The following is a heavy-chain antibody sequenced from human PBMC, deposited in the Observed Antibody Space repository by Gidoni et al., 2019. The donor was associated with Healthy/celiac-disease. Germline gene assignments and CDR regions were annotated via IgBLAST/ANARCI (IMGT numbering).Heavy chain of an antibody. Sequence: QVQLQQWGAGLLTPSETMSLTCAVYGGSFSGHYWRWIRQPPGKGLEGIGEINHSGSTNYNPSLKSRVTISVDTAKSQFSLKLSSVTAADTAVYYCARNRYYYGSGSLGGYFQHWGQGTLVTVSS. V-gene: IGHV4-34*01. CDR3: ARNRYYYGSGSLGGYFQH. CDR1: GGSFSGHY. D-gene: IGHD3-10*01. J-gene: IGHJ1*01. CDR2: INHSGST.